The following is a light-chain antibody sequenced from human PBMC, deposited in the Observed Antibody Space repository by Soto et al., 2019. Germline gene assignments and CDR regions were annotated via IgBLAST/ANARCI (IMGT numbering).Light chain of an antibody. CDR2: TTN. CDR1: SSNIGTSS. Sequence: QPVLTQPHSASGTPGQRVTISCSGSSSNIGTSSVHWFQQLPGTAPKLLISTTNQRPSGGPERFSGSKSGTSASLAISGRQSEDEADYYCSAWDDSLNGHVFGTGTKLTVL. V-gene: IGLV1-44*01. CDR3: SAWDDSLNGHV. J-gene: IGLJ1*01.